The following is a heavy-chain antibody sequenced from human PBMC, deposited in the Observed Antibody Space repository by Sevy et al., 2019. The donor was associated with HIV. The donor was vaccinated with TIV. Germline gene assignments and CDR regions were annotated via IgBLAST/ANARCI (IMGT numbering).Heavy chain of an antibody. CDR3: TVDSLGTTMLICDY. Sequence: GGSLRLSCTVSGYTFTNARVSWVRQTPGKGLEWVGRIRGEAEGATTDYAAPVKGRFTISRDGSKSTVYLQMNSLKTEDSALYYCTVDSLGTTMLICDYWGQGTLVTVSS. J-gene: IGHJ4*02. V-gene: IGHV3-15*01. D-gene: IGHD4-17*01. CDR1: GYTFTNAR. CDR2: IRGEAEGATT.